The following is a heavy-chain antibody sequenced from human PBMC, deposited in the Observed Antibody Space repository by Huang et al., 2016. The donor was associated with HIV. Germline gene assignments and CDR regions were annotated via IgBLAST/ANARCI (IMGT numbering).Heavy chain of an antibody. V-gene: IGHV4-59*01. Sequence: QVQLQESGPGLVKPSETLSLTCTVSGGSMSSYYWSWIRQPPGKGLEWIGYIYYSGSATYNPSLKSRVPRSVDTSKNQFSLRLSSVTAADTAVYYCASASIAARRWFDPWGQGSLVTVSS. J-gene: IGHJ5*02. CDR3: ASASIAARRWFDP. CDR1: GGSMSSYY. CDR2: IYYSGSA. D-gene: IGHD6-6*01.